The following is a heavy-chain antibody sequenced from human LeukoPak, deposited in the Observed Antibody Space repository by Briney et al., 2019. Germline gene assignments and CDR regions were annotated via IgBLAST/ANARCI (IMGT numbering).Heavy chain of an antibody. V-gene: IGHV1-2*02. D-gene: IGHD6-13*01. Sequence: ASVKVSCKASGYTFTGYYMHWVRQAPGQGLEWMGWINPNSGGTNYAQKFQGRVTMTRDTSISTAYMELSRLRSDDAAVYYCARAWYSSSWYVYWGQGTLVTVSS. CDR1: GYTFTGYY. J-gene: IGHJ4*02. CDR3: ARAWYSSSWYVY. CDR2: INPNSGGT.